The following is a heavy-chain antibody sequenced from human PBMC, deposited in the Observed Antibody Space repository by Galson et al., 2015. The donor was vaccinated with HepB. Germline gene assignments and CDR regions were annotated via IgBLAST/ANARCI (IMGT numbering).Heavy chain of an antibody. CDR2: IYTSGST. J-gene: IGHJ4*02. Sequence: QVQLQESGPGLVKPSETLSLTCTVSGGSISSYYWSWIRQPAGKGLEWIGRIYTSGSTNYNPSLKSRVTMSVDTSKNQFSLKLSSVTAADTAVYYCASDRPVYCSSTSCYFDYWGQGTLVTVSS. CDR1: GGSISSYY. CDR3: ASDRPVYCSSTSCYFDY. D-gene: IGHD2-2*01. V-gene: IGHV4-4*07.